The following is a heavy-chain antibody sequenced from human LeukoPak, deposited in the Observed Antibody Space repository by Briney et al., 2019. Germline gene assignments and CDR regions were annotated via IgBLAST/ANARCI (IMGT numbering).Heavy chain of an antibody. D-gene: IGHD4-17*01. CDR1: GFTFSSYE. CDR2: ISSSGSTI. J-gene: IGHJ4*02. Sequence: GGSLRLSCAASGFTFSSYEMNWVRQAPGKGLEWVSYISSSGSTIYYADSVKGRFTISGDNAKNSLYLQMNSLRAEDTAVYYCARFLYGDYALDYWGQGTLVTVSS. V-gene: IGHV3-48*03. CDR3: ARFLYGDYALDY.